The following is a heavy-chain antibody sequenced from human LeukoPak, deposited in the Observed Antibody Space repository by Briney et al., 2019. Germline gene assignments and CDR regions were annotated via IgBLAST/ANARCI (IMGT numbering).Heavy chain of an antibody. CDR3: ARGYDYVWGSYRSSNWFDP. J-gene: IGHJ5*02. CDR1: GGSISSYY. D-gene: IGHD3-16*02. CDR2: INHSGST. Sequence: SETLSLTCTVSGGSISSYYWSWIRQPPGKGLEWIGEINHSGSTNYNPSLKSRVTISVDTSKNQFSLKLSSVTAADTAVYYCARGYDYVWGSYRSSNWFDPWGQGTLVTVSS. V-gene: IGHV4-34*01.